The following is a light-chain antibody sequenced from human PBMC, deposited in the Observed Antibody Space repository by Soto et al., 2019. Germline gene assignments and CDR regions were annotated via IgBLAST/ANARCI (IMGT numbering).Light chain of an antibody. CDR3: SSYAGSSNV. J-gene: IGLJ1*01. V-gene: IGLV2-8*01. CDR1: NCDVGGYNY. Sequence: QSALTQPASVSGSPGQSITISCTGANCDVGGYNYVSWYQQQPGKAPKLMIYEVNKRPSGVPDRFSGSKSGNTASLTVSGLQAEDEADYYCSSYAGSSNVFGTGTKLTVL. CDR2: EVN.